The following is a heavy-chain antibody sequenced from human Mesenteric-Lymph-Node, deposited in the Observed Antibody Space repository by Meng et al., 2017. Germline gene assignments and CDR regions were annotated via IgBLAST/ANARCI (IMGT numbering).Heavy chain of an antibody. Sequence: GESLKISCAASGFTFSSYEMNWVRQAPGKGLEWVSYISSSGSTIYYADSVKGRFTISRDNANNSLYLQMNSLRAEDTAVYYCARDYCTSTSCYEGYWGQGTLVTVSS. CDR3: ARDYCTSTSCYEGY. D-gene: IGHD2-2*01. CDR1: GFTFSSYE. V-gene: IGHV3-48*03. J-gene: IGHJ4*02. CDR2: ISSSGSTI.